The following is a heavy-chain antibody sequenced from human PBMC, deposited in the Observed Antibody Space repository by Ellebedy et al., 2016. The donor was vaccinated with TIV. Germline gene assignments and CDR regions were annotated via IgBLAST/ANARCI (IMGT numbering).Heavy chain of an antibody. CDR3: TKRAANWGFFDY. V-gene: IGHV3-23*01. Sequence: GESLKISCAASGFTFSSYVMAWVRQVPGRGLEWVAAIAESDGRTFYADSVKGRFTISRDNSKNTLFLQMNNLGAEDTAVYYCTKRAANWGFFDYWGQGTPVTVSS. CDR1: GFTFSSYV. CDR2: IAESDGRT. J-gene: IGHJ4*02. D-gene: IGHD7-27*01.